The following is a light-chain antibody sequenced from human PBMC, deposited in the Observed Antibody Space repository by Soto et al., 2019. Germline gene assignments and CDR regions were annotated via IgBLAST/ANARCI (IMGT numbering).Light chain of an antibody. Sequence: EIVMTQSPATLSVSPGERATLSCRASQSVSSNLAWYQQKPGQAPRLLIYGASTRSTGIPERFSGIGSGTEFTLTVSSLQSEELAVYYCQQYDTWLRTFGQGTKLEIK. V-gene: IGKV3-15*01. CDR1: QSVSSN. CDR3: QQYDTWLRT. J-gene: IGKJ2*01. CDR2: GAS.